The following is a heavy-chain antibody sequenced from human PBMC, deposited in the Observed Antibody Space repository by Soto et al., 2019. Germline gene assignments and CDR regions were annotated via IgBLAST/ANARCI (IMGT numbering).Heavy chain of an antibody. CDR2: IIPIFGTA. Sequence: QVQLVQSGAEVKKPGSSVKVSCKASGGTFSSYAISWVRQAPGQGLEWMGGIIPIFGTANYAQKFQGRVTITADESTGTAYMELSSLRSEDTAVYYCARAKDIVVVVAAAAGYGMDVWGQGTTVTVSS. D-gene: IGHD2-15*01. V-gene: IGHV1-69*01. CDR3: ARAKDIVVVVAAAAGYGMDV. CDR1: GGTFSSYA. J-gene: IGHJ6*02.